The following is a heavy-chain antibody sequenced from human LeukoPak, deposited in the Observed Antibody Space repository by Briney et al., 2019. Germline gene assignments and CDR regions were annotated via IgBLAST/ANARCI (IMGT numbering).Heavy chain of an antibody. Sequence: SETLSLTCAVYGGSFSGYYWSWIRQPLGKGLEWIGEINHSGSTNYNPSLKSRVTISVDASKNQFSLKLSSVTAADTAVYYCVRMHRVTIFGVPRGAFDYWGQGTLVTVSS. D-gene: IGHD3-3*01. CDR1: GGSFSGYY. J-gene: IGHJ4*02. V-gene: IGHV4-34*01. CDR2: INHSGST. CDR3: VRMHRVTIFGVPRGAFDY.